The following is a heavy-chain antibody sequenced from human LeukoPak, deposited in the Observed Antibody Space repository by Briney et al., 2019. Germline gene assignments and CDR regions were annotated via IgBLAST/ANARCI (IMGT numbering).Heavy chain of an antibody. J-gene: IGHJ4*02. CDR1: GGTFSSYA. D-gene: IGHD3-22*01. Sequence: SVKVSCKASGGTFSSYAISWVRQAPGQGLEWMGGIIPIFGTANYAQKFQDRVTITADESTSTAYMELSSLRSEDTAVYYCARLGSYYDSSGYPHEWGQGTLVTVSS. V-gene: IGHV1-69*01. CDR3: ARLGSYYDSSGYPHE. CDR2: IIPIFGTA.